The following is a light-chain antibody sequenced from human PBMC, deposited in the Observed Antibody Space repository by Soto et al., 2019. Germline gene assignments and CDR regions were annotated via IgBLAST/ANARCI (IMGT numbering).Light chain of an antibody. Sequence: DIVLTQSPGTLSVSPGERATLSCRASQSVRSSYLAWYKQKPGQAPRLLVYGASSRATGIPDRFSGSESGTDFTLTVSRLEPEDFAVYYCQQYGGSPWTFGQGTKVEIK. CDR2: GAS. J-gene: IGKJ1*01. CDR1: QSVRSSY. V-gene: IGKV3-20*01. CDR3: QQYGGSPWT.